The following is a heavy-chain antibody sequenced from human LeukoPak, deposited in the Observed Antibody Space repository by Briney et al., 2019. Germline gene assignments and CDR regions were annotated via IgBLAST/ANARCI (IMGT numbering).Heavy chain of an antibody. CDR1: GFSFSGHW. Sequence: GGSLRLSCTASGFSFSGHWMHWARQLPGKGLVWVSRISPTGSTTSYADSVKGRFTDSRDNAKNTLYLQVNNLRAEDTAVYYCARGPNSNWSGLDFWGQGTLLTVSS. V-gene: IGHV3-74*01. CDR2: ISPTGSTT. D-gene: IGHD6-6*01. CDR3: ARGPNSNWSGLDF. J-gene: IGHJ4*02.